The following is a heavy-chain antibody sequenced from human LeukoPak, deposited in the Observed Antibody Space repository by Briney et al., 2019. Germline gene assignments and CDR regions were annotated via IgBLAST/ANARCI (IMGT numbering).Heavy chain of an antibody. J-gene: IGHJ5*02. Sequence: GGSLRLSCAASGFTFSSYAMSWVRQAPGKGLEWVSVIYSGGSTYYADSVKGRFTISRDNSKNTLYLQMNSLRAEDTAVYYCAREHYGSGNKNHWGQGTLVTVSS. D-gene: IGHD3-10*01. CDR1: GFTFSSYA. V-gene: IGHV3-66*01. CDR3: AREHYGSGNKNH. CDR2: IYSGGST.